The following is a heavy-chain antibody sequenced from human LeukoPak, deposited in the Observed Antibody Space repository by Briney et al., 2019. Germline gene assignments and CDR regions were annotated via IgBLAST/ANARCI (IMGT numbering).Heavy chain of an antibody. D-gene: IGHD3-9*01. CDR3: ARASSKQLAGYLPDGFDI. CDR1: GFTFSSYS. V-gene: IGHV3-21*01. CDR2: ISSSGTYV. J-gene: IGHJ3*02. Sequence: GFLRLSCAASGFTFSSYSMNWVRQAPGKGLEWVSSISSSGTYVYYADSVKGRFTISRDNAKNSLSLQMNSLRADDAAVYYCARASSKQLAGYLPDGFDIWGQGTMVTVSS.